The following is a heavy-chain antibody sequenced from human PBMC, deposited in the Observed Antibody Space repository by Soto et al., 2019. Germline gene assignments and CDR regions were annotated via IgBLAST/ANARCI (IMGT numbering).Heavy chain of an antibody. D-gene: IGHD3-3*01. V-gene: IGHV3-48*01. J-gene: IGHJ4*02. CDR1: GFTFSSYS. CDR3: ARGDPGSLLRFLEWLLLDY. Sequence: GGSLRLSCAASGFTFSSYSMNWVRQAPGKGLEWVSYISSSSSTIYYANSGKGRFTISRDNAKNSLYLQMNSLRAEDTAVYYCARGDPGSLLRFLEWLLLDYWGQGTLVTVSS. CDR2: ISSSSSTI.